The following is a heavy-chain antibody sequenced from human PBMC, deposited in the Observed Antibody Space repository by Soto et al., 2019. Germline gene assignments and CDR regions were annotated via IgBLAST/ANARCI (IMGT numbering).Heavy chain of an antibody. CDR3: ARNPCGGSGGSCYSGGYYYYYYGMDV. V-gene: IGHV4-59*01. J-gene: IGHJ6*02. D-gene: IGHD2-15*01. CDR2: IYYSGST. CDR1: GVSISSYY. Sequence: PSETLSLTCTVSGVSISSYYWSWIRQPPGKGLEWIGYIYYSGSTNYNPSLKSRVTISVDTSKNQFSLKLSSVTAADTAVYYCARNPCGGSGGSCYSGGYYYYYYGMDVWGQGTTVTSP.